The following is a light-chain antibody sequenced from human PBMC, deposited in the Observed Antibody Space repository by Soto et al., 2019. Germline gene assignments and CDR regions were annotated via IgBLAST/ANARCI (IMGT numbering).Light chain of an antibody. CDR2: EVS. CDR1: SSDVGGYNY. CDR3: SSYAGSNNFV. Sequence: QSALTQPPSASGSPGQSVTISCTGTSSDVGGYNYVSWYQQHPGKAPKLMIYEVSKRPSGDPDRSSGSKSGNTASLTVSGLQAEDEADYYCSSYAGSNNFVFGTGTKVTV. J-gene: IGLJ1*01. V-gene: IGLV2-8*01.